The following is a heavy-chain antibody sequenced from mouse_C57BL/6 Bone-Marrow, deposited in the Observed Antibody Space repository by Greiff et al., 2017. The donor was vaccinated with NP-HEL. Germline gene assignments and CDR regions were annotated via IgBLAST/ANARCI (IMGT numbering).Heavy chain of an antibody. CDR1: GYTFTSYW. Sequence: QVQLQQPGAELVRPGTSVKLSCKASGYTFTSYWMHWVKQRPGQGLEWIGVIDPSDSYTNYNQKLKGKATLTVDTSSSTAYMQLSSLTSEDSAVYYCAREGPYAMDYWGQGTSVTVSS. V-gene: IGHV1-59*01. CDR3: AREGPYAMDY. CDR2: IDPSDSYT. J-gene: IGHJ4*01. D-gene: IGHD3-3*01.